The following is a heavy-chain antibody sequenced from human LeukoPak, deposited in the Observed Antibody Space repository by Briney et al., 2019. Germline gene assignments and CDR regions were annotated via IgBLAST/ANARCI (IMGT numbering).Heavy chain of an antibody. V-gene: IGHV1-2*02. D-gene: IGHD3-10*01. J-gene: IGHJ4*02. CDR3: ATLVRGSNSYYPY. Sequence: ASVKVSCKASGYPFTDYYMHWIRQARGQGLELMGWTNPNTGDTNYPQKFQGRVTMTTDTSISTAYMDLSRLSSDGTAVYYCATLVRGSNSYYPYWGQGTLVTVSS. CDR1: GYPFTDYY. CDR2: TNPNTGDT.